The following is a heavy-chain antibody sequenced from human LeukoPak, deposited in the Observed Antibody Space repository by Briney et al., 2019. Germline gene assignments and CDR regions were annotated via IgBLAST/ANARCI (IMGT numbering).Heavy chain of an antibody. Sequence: GGSLRLSCVAAGLSVSSNYMSWVRQAPGKGLEWVSVFYRDGSSYYAESVKGRFTISRDNSKNTPYIQMNSLRAEDTAVYYCARSFYDILIGYYQYFDYWGQGTLVTVSS. V-gene: IGHV3-66*01. D-gene: IGHD3-9*01. CDR3: ARSFYDILIGYYQYFDY. CDR1: GLSVSSNY. CDR2: FYRDGSS. J-gene: IGHJ4*02.